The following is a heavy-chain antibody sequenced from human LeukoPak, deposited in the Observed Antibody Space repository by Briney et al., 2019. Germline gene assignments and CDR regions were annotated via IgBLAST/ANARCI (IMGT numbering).Heavy chain of an antibody. CDR3: AKDQDHYFDY. V-gene: IGHV3-30*18. J-gene: IGHJ4*02. Sequence: PGGSLRLSCAASGFTFSSYGMHWVRQAPGKGLEWVAVISYDGSNKYYADSLKGRFTISRDNSKNTLYLQMNSLRAEDTAVYYCAKDQDHYFDYWGQGTLVTVSS. CDR1: GFTFSSYG. CDR2: ISYDGSNK.